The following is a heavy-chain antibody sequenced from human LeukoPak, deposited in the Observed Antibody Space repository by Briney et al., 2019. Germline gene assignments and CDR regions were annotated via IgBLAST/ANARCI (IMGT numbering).Heavy chain of an antibody. D-gene: IGHD1-7*01. Sequence: GVSLRLSCAASGFIFSSYGMHWVRQAPGKGLEWAGVISYDGTDKDYADSVKGRFTISRDNSNNTLYLQMNSLRAEDTAVYYCAKDRNFEGGTTAGYFHLWGQGTLVTVSS. V-gene: IGHV3-30*18. CDR1: GFIFSSYG. J-gene: IGHJ1*01. CDR3: AKDRNFEGGTTAGYFHL. CDR2: ISYDGTDK.